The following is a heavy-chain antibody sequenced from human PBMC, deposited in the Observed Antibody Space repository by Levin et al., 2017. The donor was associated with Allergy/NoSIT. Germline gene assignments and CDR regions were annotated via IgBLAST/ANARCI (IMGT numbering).Heavy chain of an antibody. CDR2: VFSGGTT. J-gene: IGHJ4*02. V-gene: IGHV4-59*08. Sequence: GSLRLSCTVSGGSVSNYYWSWYRQPPGKGLEWIGFVFSGGTTKYNPSLERRLSLSMDTSKNQLSLRLTAMAAADTAIYHCARRDLTGYYDYWGQGTLVTVSS. CDR1: GGSVSNYY. D-gene: IGHD3-9*01. CDR3: ARRDLTGYYDY.